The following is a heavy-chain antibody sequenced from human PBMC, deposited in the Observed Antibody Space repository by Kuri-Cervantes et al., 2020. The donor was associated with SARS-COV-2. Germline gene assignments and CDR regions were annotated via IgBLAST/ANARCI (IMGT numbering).Heavy chain of an antibody. CDR2: IRYDGSNK. V-gene: IGHV3-30*02. CDR3: ARVLGSSTSCYWD. CDR1: GFTFSSYG. J-gene: IGHJ4*02. D-gene: IGHD2-2*01. Sequence: GESLKISCAASGFTFSSYGMHWVRQAPGKGLEWVAFIRYDGSNKYYADSVKGRFTISRDNSKDTLYLQMNSLRAEDTAVYYCARVLGSSTSCYWDWGQGTLVTVSS.